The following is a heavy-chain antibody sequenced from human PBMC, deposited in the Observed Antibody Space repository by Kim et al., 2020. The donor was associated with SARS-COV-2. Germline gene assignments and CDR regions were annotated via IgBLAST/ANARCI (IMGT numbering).Heavy chain of an antibody. J-gene: IGHJ6*02. Sequence: ASVKVSCKASKFSFTGQYMHWVRQVPGQGLEWMGRIDLNSGDTDYSRNFQGRVSLTRDTSISTAYMELSRLRSDDTAVYYCARDLILIDYYFYYGFDVWGQGTTVTVSS. V-gene: IGHV1-2*06. CDR1: KFSFTGQY. CDR2: IDLNSGDT. CDR3: ARDLILIDYYFYYGFDV. D-gene: IGHD3-16*01.